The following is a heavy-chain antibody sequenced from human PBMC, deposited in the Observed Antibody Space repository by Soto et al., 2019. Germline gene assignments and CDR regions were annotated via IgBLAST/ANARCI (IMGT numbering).Heavy chain of an antibody. J-gene: IGHJ3*01. CDR1: GFIFSDYE. Sequence: ELQLVESGGGLVQPGGSLTLSCAASGFIFSDYEVDWVRQAPGKGLEWIAYISDGGKTIYYAASVKGRFTISRDDAKNSLYLQMNNLRAEDTAAYFCVKEYCTGGTCFDAFDLWGQGTMVTVSS. CDR2: ISDGGKTI. D-gene: IGHD2-8*02. CDR3: VKEYCTGGTCFDAFDL. V-gene: IGHV3-48*03.